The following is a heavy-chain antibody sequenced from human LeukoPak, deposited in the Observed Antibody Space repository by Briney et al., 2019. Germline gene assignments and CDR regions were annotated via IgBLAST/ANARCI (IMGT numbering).Heavy chain of an antibody. V-gene: IGHV3-23*01. CDR1: GFTFSSYA. Sequence: GGSLRLSCAASGFTFSSYAMSWVRQAPGKGLEWVSGISGSGGSTYYADSVKGRFTISRDNSKNTLYLQMNSLRIEDTAGYYWEGGRPHGNDYGGKETRVTVSS. CDR3: EGGRPHGNDY. CDR2: ISGSGGST. D-gene: IGHD4-23*01. J-gene: IGHJ4*02.